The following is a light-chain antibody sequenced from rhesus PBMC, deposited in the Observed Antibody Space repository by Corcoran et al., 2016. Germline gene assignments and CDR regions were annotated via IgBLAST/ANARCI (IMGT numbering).Light chain of an antibody. CDR3: LQYNSDPRT. Sequence: DIQMTQSPSSLSASVGDRVTITCRASQGISTYLNWYQKKPGKAPKRLIYAAYSLESGVPSRFSGSGSWKDFTLTISSLQPEDFATDYCLQYNSDPRTFGQGTKVEIK. J-gene: IGKJ1*01. V-gene: IGKV1-43*02. CDR2: AAY. CDR1: QGISTY.